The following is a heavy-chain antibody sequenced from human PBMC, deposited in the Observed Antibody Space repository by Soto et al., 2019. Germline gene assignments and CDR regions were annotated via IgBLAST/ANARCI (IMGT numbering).Heavy chain of an antibody. D-gene: IGHD1-26*01. V-gene: IGHV4-4*02. CDR3: ASSKSGGSYYFDY. CDR1: GGSISSTDW. J-gene: IGHJ4*02. CDR2: IYHGGST. Sequence: QVQLQESGPGLVKPSGTLSLTCAVSGGSISSTDWWSWVRQPPGKGLEWIGEIYHGGSTNYNPSPKSRVIISVDRAKNQFSLKLTSVTAADTAVYYCASSKSGGSYYFDYWGQGTLVTVSS.